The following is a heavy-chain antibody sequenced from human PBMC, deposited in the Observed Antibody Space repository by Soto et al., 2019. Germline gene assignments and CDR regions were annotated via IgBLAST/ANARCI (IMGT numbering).Heavy chain of an antibody. Sequence: SETLSLTCAVYGGSFSGYYWSWIRQPPGKGLEWIGEINHSGSTNYNPSLKSRVTISVDTSKNQFSLKLSSVTAADTAVYYCARHPIAAADIDPWGQGTLVTVSS. V-gene: IGHV4-34*01. CDR2: INHSGST. CDR1: GGSFSGYY. D-gene: IGHD6-13*01. J-gene: IGHJ5*02. CDR3: ARHPIAAADIDP.